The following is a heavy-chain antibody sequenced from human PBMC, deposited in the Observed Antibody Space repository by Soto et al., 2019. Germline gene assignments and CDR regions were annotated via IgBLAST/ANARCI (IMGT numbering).Heavy chain of an antibody. Sequence: HWDSLKISCKGSGYSFSTYSIGWVRQMPGKGLEWMGNIHSGDSNARYSPSFQGQVTISVDKSISTAYLQWNSLKASDTALYYCETWRSRNWLDYWGQGTRVTVSA. CDR1: GYSFSTYS. V-gene: IGHV5-51*01. CDR2: IHSGDSNA. CDR3: ETWRSRNWLDY. J-gene: IGHJ4*02. D-gene: IGHD2-2*01.